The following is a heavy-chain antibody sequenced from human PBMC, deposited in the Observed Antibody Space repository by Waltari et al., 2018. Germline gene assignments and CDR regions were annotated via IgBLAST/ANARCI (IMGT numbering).Heavy chain of an antibody. D-gene: IGHD1-26*01. CDR1: GGSFSGYY. CDR2: ISHSGST. V-gene: IGHV4-34*01. Sequence: QVQLQQWGAGLLKPSETLSLTCAVYGGSFSGYYWSWIRQPPGKGLEWIGEISHSGSTNYNPSLKSRVTISVDTSKNQFSLKLSSVTAADTAVYYCARGAPYSGSYYYFDYWGQGTLVTVSS. CDR3: ARGAPYSGSYYYFDY. J-gene: IGHJ4*02.